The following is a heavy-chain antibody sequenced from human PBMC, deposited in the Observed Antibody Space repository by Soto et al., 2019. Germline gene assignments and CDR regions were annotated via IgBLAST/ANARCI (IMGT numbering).Heavy chain of an antibody. CDR3: ARDNIGLSQGACDV. J-gene: IGHJ3*01. Sequence: QVQLVQSGGGVVQPGTSLRLSCAASGFIFSDYVMYWFRQTPGKGLEWMAVISYDGTNKHYANSVKGRFFISRDNSNKALYLQMSSLRPEDSAIYYCARDNIGLSQGACDVWRRWTLVAVSS. V-gene: IGHV3-30*04. D-gene: IGHD2-15*01. CDR2: ISYDGTNK. CDR1: GFIFSDYV.